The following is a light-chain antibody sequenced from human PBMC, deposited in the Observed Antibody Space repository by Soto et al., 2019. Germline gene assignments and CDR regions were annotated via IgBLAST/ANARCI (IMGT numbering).Light chain of an antibody. CDR3: AAWDDSLNGWV. CDR2: RTN. Sequence: QSVLTQPPSASGTPGQWVTISCSGSSSNIGSNTVNCYQQLPGTAPKPLIYRTNQGPAVDPDRFSGSKSGTSASLAISGLQSEDDADYYCAAWDDSLNGWVFGGGTKLTVL. CDR1: SSNIGSNT. V-gene: IGLV1-44*01. J-gene: IGLJ3*02.